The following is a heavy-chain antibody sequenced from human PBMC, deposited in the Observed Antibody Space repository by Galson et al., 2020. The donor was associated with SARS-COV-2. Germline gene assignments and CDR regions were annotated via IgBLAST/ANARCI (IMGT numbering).Heavy chain of an antibody. CDR1: GFTVSSNY. J-gene: IGHJ6*02. CDR2: IYSGGST. D-gene: IGHD1-7*01. CDR3: ARDLGLTGTRGGYYYGMDV. V-gene: IGHV3-53*01. Sequence: GGSLRLSCAASGFTVSSNYMSWVRQAPGKGLEWVSVIYSGGSTYYADSVKGRFTISRDNSKNTLYLQMNSLRAEDTAVYYCARDLGLTGTRGGYYYGMDVWGQGTTVTVSS.